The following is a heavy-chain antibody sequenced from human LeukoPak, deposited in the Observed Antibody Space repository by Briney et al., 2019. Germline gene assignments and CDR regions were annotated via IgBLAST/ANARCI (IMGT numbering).Heavy chain of an antibody. D-gene: IGHD5-24*01. Sequence: GGSLRLSCAASGFAVSSNYMNWVRQAPGKGLEWVSVIYGGGNIYYADSVKGRFTISRDNSKNTLYPQMNSLRAEDTAVYYCARGAGYNYPYYFDYWGQGTLVTVSS. CDR2: IYGGGNI. V-gene: IGHV3-53*01. CDR3: ARGAGYNYPYYFDY. J-gene: IGHJ4*02. CDR1: GFAVSSNY.